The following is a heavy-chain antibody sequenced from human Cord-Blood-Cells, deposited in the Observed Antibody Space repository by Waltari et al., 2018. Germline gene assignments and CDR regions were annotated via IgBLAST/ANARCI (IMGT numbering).Heavy chain of an antibody. CDR1: GGSFSGYY. V-gene: IGHV4-34*01. J-gene: IGHJ5*02. Sequence: QVQLQQWGAGLLKPSETLSLTCAVYGGSFSGYYWSWIRQPPGKGLEWIGEIKHSGSTNYNPSRKSRVTISVDTSKNQFSLKLSSVTAADTAVYYCARGITMVRGVTASNWFDPWGQGTLVTVSS. D-gene: IGHD3-10*01. CDR2: IKHSGST. CDR3: ARGITMVRGVTASNWFDP.